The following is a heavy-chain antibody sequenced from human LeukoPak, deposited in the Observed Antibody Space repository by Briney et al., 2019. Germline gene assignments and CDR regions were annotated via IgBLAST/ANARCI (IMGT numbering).Heavy chain of an antibody. CDR2: MNPNSGNT. CDR1: GYTFTSYD. V-gene: IGHV1-8*01. CDR3: ARGNRYCSGGSCNYYFDY. Sequence: ASAKVSCKASGYTFTSYDINWVRQATGQGLEWMGWMNPNSGNTGYAQKFQGRVTMTRNTSISTAYMELSSLRSEDTAVYYCARGNRYCSGGSCNYYFDYWGQGTLVTVSS. J-gene: IGHJ4*02. D-gene: IGHD2-15*01.